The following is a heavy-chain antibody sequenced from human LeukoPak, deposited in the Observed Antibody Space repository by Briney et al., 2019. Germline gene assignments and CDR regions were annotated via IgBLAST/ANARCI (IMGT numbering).Heavy chain of an antibody. CDR3: AKVHDPDY. Sequence: GGSLRLSCAASGFTFSSYGMNWVRQAPGKGLEWVSSISSSSSYIYYADSVKGRFTISRDNAKNSLYLQMNSLRAEDTAVYYCAKVHDPDYWGQGTLVTASS. CDR1: GFTFSSYG. J-gene: IGHJ4*02. CDR2: ISSSSSYI. V-gene: IGHV3-21*01.